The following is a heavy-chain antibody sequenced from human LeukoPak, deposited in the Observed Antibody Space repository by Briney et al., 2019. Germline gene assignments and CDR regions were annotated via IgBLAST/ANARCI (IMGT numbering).Heavy chain of an antibody. D-gene: IGHD3-22*01. J-gene: IGHJ4*02. V-gene: IGHV3-21*01. CDR3: ARAPGWNSAISGYSDY. CDR2: ISGSSSDI. Sequence: GGSLRLSCAASGFTFSRYSMNWVRQAPGRGLEWISSISGSSSDIFYADSMKGRFTISRDNAQNSLYLQMNSLRAEDTAVYYCARAPGWNSAISGYSDYWGQGTLVTVSS. CDR1: GFTFSRYS.